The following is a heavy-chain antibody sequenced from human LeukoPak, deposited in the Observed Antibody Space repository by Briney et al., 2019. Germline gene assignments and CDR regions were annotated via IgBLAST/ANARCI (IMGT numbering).Heavy chain of an antibody. V-gene: IGHV1-24*01. CDR2: FDPEDGET. CDR3: ATVGSGSYYGTYNWFDP. Sequence: ALVKVSCKVSGYTLTELSMHWVRQAPGKGLEWMGGFDPEDGETIYAQKFQGRVTMTEDTSTDTAYMELSSLRSEDTAVYYCATVGSGSYYGTYNWFDPWGQGTLVTVSS. CDR1: GYTLTELS. J-gene: IGHJ5*02. D-gene: IGHD1-26*01.